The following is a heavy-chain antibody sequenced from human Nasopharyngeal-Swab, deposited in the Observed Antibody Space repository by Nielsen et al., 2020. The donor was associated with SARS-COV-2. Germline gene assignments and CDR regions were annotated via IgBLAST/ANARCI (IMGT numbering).Heavy chain of an antibody. CDR2: MNPNSGNT. D-gene: IGHD1-1*01. Sequence: ASVKVSCKASGYTFTSYDINWVRQAPGQGLEWMGWMNPNSGNTGYAQKFQGRVTMTRNTSISTGYMELSGLRFEDTAVYYCASGGTAYWGQGTLVTVSS. V-gene: IGHV1-8*01. CDR3: ASGGTAY. J-gene: IGHJ4*02. CDR1: GYTFTSYD.